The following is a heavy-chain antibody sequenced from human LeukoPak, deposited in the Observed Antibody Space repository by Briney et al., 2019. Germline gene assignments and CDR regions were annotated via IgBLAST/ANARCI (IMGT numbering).Heavy chain of an antibody. D-gene: IGHD3-9*01. CDR1: GYTFTGYY. CDR3: ARSPDILTGEKFDY. Sequence: ASVKVSCKASGYTFTGYYMHWVRQAPGEGLEWMGWINPNSGGTKYAQKFQGRVTMTRDTSINTAYMEVRRLTSDDTAVYYCARSPDILTGEKFDYWGQGTLVTVSS. V-gene: IGHV1-2*02. J-gene: IGHJ4*02. CDR2: INPNSGGT.